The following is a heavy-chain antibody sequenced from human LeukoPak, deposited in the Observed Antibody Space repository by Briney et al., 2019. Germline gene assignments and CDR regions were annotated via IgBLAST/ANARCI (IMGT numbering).Heavy chain of an antibody. D-gene: IGHD5-18*01. V-gene: IGHV3-74*01. J-gene: IGHJ4*02. Sequence: GGSLRLSCAASGFTFSSYWMHWVRQAPGKGLVWVSRINSDGSSTSYADSVKGRFTISRDNAKNTLYLQMNSLRAEDTAVYYCARGAGYSYGADYWGQGTLVTVSS. CDR3: ARGAGYSYGADY. CDR1: GFTFSSYW. CDR2: INSDGSST.